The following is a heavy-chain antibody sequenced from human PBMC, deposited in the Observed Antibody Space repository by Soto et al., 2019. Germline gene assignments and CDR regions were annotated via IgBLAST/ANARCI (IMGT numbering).Heavy chain of an antibody. V-gene: IGHV4-39*01. CDR2: IYYSGST. J-gene: IGHJ5*02. D-gene: IGHD4-17*01. CDR1: GGSISSSSYY. Sequence: QLQLQESGPGLVKPSETLSLTCTVSGGSISSSSYYWGWIRQPPGKGLEWIGSIYYSGSTYYNPSLKSRVTVSVDTSKNQCSLKLSSVTAASTAVYDGARPTEPYGRLSDPWGQGTPVTVS. CDR3: ARPTEPYGRLSDP.